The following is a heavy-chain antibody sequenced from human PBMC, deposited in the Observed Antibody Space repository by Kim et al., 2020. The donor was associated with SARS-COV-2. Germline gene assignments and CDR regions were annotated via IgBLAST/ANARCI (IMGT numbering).Heavy chain of an antibody. Sequence: SETLSLTCTVSGGSISSSSYYWGWIRQPPGKGLEWIGSIYYSGSTYYNPSLKSRVTISVDTSKNQFSLKLSSVTAADTAVYYCARHVSRWYSSGLGYFDYWGQGTLVTVSS. CDR1: GGSISSSSYY. CDR3: ARHVSRWYSSGLGYFDY. J-gene: IGHJ4*02. V-gene: IGHV4-39*01. CDR2: IYYSGST. D-gene: IGHD6-19*01.